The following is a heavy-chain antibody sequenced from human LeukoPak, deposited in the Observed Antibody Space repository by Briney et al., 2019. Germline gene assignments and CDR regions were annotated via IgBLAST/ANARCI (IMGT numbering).Heavy chain of an antibody. CDR3: ARVYYYDSSDLYFDP. D-gene: IGHD3-22*01. CDR2: IYYSGST. CDR1: GIPISNYY. Sequence: PSETLSLTCTVSGIPISNYYWNWIRQSPGKGLEWIGYIYYSGSTNYNPSLKSRVTISVDTSKNQFSLKLSSVTAADTAVYYCARVYYYDSSDLYFDPWGQGTLVTVSS. J-gene: IGHJ5*02. V-gene: IGHV4-59*08.